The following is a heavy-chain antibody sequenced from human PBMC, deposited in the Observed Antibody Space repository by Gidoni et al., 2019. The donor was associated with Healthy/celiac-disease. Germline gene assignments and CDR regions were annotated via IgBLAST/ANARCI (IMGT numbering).Heavy chain of an antibody. J-gene: IGHJ3*02. D-gene: IGHD3-16*01. CDR1: GGSFSGYS. CDR3: ARGGGTQEDDAFDI. Sequence: QVQLQQWGAGLLKPSETLSLTCAVSGGSFSGYSWSWIRQPPGKGLEWIGEINHSGRTNYNPSLKSRVTISVDTSKNQFSLKLSSVTAADTAVYYCARGGGTQEDDAFDIWGQGTMVTVSS. CDR2: INHSGRT. V-gene: IGHV4-34*01.